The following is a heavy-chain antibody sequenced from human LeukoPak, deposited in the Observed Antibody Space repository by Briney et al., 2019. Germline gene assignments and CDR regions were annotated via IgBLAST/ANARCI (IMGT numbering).Heavy chain of an antibody. CDR2: TYYRSKWYN. CDR1: GDSVSSNSAD. V-gene: IGHV6-1*01. J-gene: IGHJ4*02. CDR3: ARDPRTPAFDF. D-gene: IGHD1-14*01. Sequence: SQTLSLTCAFSGDSVSSNSADWSWIRQSPSRGLEWLGTTYYRSKWYNDYAVSVKSRITINPDTSKNQFSLQLNSVTPEDTAVYYCARDPRTPAFDFWGQGTLVTVSS.